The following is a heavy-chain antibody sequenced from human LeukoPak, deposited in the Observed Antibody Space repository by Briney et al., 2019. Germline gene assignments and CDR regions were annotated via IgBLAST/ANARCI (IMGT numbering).Heavy chain of an antibody. CDR3: ARVSSWPYYGMDV. V-gene: IGHV4-59*01. D-gene: IGHD2-2*01. J-gene: IGHJ6*02. Sequence: PSETLSLTCTVSGGSISRYYWSWIRQPPGKGLEWIGYIYYSGSTNYDPSLKSRVTISVDTSKNQFSLKLSSVTAADTAVYYCARVSSWPYYGMDVWGQGTTVTVSS. CDR1: GGSISRYY. CDR2: IYYSGST.